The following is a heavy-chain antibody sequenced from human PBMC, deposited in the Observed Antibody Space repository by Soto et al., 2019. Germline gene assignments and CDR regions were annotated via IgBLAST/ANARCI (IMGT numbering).Heavy chain of an antibody. Sequence: QVQLVQSGAEVKKPGASVKVSCKASGYTFTSYAMHWVRQAPGQRLEWMGWINAGNGNTKYSQKFQGRVTITRDTSASTAYMELSSLRSEDTAVYYCARAEHYYDSSGYYSYFDYWGQGTPVTVSS. CDR1: GYTFTSYA. J-gene: IGHJ4*02. CDR3: ARAEHYYDSSGYYSYFDY. V-gene: IGHV1-3*01. CDR2: INAGNGNT. D-gene: IGHD3-22*01.